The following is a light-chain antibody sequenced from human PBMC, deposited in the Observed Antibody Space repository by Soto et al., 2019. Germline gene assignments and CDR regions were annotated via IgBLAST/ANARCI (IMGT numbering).Light chain of an antibody. V-gene: IGKV3-20*01. Sequence: EIVLTQSPGILSLSPGERATLSCRASQSVSSNYLAWYQHKPGQAPRLLIYGASSRATGIPDRFSGSGYAHDLNTTLGRLEPEDFAGEYFHQYGITHPRTSGQGTKVDIK. J-gene: IGKJ1*01. CDR3: HQYGITHPRT. CDR2: GAS. CDR1: QSVSSNY.